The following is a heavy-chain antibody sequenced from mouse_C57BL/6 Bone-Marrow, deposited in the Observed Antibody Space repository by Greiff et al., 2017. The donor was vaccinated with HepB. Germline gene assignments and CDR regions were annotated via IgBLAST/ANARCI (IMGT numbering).Heavy chain of an antibody. V-gene: IGHV1-53*01. D-gene: IGHD1-1*01. CDR1: GYTFTSYW. CDR2: INPSNGGT. CDR3: ARCFTTVVADFDY. J-gene: IGHJ2*01. Sequence: QVQLQQPGTELVKPGASVKLSCKASGYTFTSYWMHWVKQRPGQGLEWIGNINPSNGGTNYNEKFKSKATLTVDKSSSTAYMQLSSLTSEDSAVYDCARCFTTVVADFDYWGQGTTLTVSS.